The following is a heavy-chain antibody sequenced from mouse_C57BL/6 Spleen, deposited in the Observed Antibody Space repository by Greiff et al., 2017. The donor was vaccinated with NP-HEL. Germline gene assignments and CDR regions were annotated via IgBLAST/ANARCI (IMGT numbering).Heavy chain of an antibody. CDR1: GYAFSSYW. CDR3: ARGLRKGYFDY. Sequence: VQLQQSGAELVKPGASVKISCKASGYAFSSYWMNWVKQRPGKGLEWIGQLYPGDGDTNYNGPFKGKATLTADKSSSTTYMQLSSLNSEDSAVYFCARGLRKGYFDYWGQGTTLTVSS. D-gene: IGHD2-4*01. V-gene: IGHV1-80*01. J-gene: IGHJ2*01. CDR2: LYPGDGDT.